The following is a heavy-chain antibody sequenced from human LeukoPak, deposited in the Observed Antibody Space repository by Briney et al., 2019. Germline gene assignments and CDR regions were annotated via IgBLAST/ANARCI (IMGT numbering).Heavy chain of an antibody. CDR2: VNPNSGDT. D-gene: IGHD6-19*01. Sequence: ASVKVSCKASGYTFTGYYMHWVRQAPGQGLEWMGWVNPNSGDTNYAQTFQGRVTMTSDTSITTAYMELSSLTSDDTAVYYCARPSSGRQFDYWGQGTLDTVSS. J-gene: IGHJ4*02. V-gene: IGHV1-2*02. CDR3: ARPSSGRQFDY. CDR1: GYTFTGYY.